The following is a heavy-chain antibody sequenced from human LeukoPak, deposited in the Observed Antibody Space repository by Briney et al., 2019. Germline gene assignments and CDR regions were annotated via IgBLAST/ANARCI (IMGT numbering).Heavy chain of an antibody. J-gene: IGHJ2*01. CDR2: INHSGST. CDR3: ARLMDTAMVPWYFDL. Sequence: SETLSLTCAVYGGSFSGYYWSWIRQPPGKGLEWIGEINHSGSTNYNPSLKSRVTISVDTSKNQFSLKLSSVTAADTAVYYCARLMDTAMVPWYFDLWGRGTLVTVS. V-gene: IGHV4-34*01. CDR1: GGSFSGYY. D-gene: IGHD5-18*01.